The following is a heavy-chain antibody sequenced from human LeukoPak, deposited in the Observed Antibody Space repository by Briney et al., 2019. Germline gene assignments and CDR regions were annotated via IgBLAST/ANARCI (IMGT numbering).Heavy chain of an antibody. CDR3: ARGGLEYFDWLLKDACFDY. CDR1: GGTFSSYA. J-gene: IGHJ4*02. Sequence: PVKVSCKASGGTFSSYAISWVRQAPGQGLEWMGGIIPIFGTANYAQKFQGRVTITADESTSTAYMELSSLRSEDTAVYYCARGGLEYFDWLLKDACFDYWGQGTLVTVSS. D-gene: IGHD3-9*01. V-gene: IGHV1-69*13. CDR2: IIPIFGTA.